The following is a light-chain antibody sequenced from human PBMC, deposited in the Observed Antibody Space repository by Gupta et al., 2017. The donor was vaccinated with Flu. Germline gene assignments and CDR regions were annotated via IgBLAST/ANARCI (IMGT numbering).Light chain of an antibody. Sequence: VTISCSGSNSNIENNYVSWYQQVPGTAPTFRIYDDYKRPPGIPGRFSGSKSGTSATLAIYEIQPGDEALYFCGTWDTDLSAVVLGGGTKVTVL. CDR1: NSNIENNY. V-gene: IGLV1-51*01. J-gene: IGLJ3*02. CDR3: GTWDTDLSAVV. CDR2: DDY.